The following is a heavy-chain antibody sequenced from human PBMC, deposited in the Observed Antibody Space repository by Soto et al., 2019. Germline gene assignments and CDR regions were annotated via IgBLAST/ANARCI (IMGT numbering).Heavy chain of an antibody. D-gene: IGHD4-17*01. CDR2: GSYSGTT. V-gene: IGHV4-61*01. Sequence: SETLSLTCTVSGVSVSSGSFYWAWIRQPPGKGLEWIGFGSYSGTTNYKPSLKSRVTISVDASRSQISLKVSSLTAADTAVYYCARGATVTQYDYWGQGTLVTVSS. CDR3: ARGATVTQYDY. J-gene: IGHJ4*02. CDR1: GVSVSSGSFY.